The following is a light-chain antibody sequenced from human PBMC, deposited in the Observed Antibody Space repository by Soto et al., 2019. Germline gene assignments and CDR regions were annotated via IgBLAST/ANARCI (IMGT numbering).Light chain of an antibody. CDR2: AAS. J-gene: IGKJ1*01. CDR1: VSISGW. CDR3: QKTYSTPWT. V-gene: IGKV1-39*01. Sequence: LSASVGDRFTITCRASVSISGWLVWCHQRTGIVPKFLIYAASSLQSGVPSRFSGSRSGTDLTLTIRSLQPEPFASYYCQKTYSTPWTFGLGTKLDIK.